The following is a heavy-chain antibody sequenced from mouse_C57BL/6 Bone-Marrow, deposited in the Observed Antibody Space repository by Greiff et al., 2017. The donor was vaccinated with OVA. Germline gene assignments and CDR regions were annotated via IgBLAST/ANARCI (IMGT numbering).Heavy chain of an antibody. CDR2: IHPNSGST. Sequence: QVQLKQPGAELVKPGASVKLSCKASGYTFTSYWMHWVKQRPGQGLEWIGMIHPNSGSTNYNEKFKSKATLTVDKSSSTAYMQLSSLTSEDSAVYYCVFYHDYDSYYAMDYWGQGTSVTVSS. V-gene: IGHV1-64*01. D-gene: IGHD2-4*01. CDR3: VFYHDYDSYYAMDY. CDR1: GYTFTSYW. J-gene: IGHJ4*01.